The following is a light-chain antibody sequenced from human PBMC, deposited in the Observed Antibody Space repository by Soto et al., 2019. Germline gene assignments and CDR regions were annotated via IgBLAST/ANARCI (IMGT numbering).Light chain of an antibody. Sequence: EIVLTQSPGTLSLSPGERATLSCRASQSVSSSYLAWYQQKPGQAPRLLIYGASSRATGIPDRFSGSGSGTDFTLTISTLEPEGFAVYYCQQYGSSPHTFGRGTKLEIK. CDR2: GAS. V-gene: IGKV3-20*01. J-gene: IGKJ2*01. CDR3: QQYGSSPHT. CDR1: QSVSSSY.